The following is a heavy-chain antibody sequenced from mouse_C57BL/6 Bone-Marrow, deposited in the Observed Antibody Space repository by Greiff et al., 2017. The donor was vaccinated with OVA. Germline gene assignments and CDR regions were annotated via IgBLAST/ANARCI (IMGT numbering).Heavy chain of an antibody. CDR3: ARVGPYSNYVWAY. V-gene: IGHV1-50*01. D-gene: IGHD2-5*01. CDR1: GYTFTSYW. CDR2: IDPSDSYT. J-gene: IGHJ3*01. Sequence: QVQLQQPGAELVKPGASVKLSCKASGYTFTSYWMQWVKQRPGQGLEWIGEIDPSDSYTNYNQKFNGKATLTVDTSSSTAYMQLSSLTSEDSAVYYCARVGPYSNYVWAYWGQGTLVTVSA.